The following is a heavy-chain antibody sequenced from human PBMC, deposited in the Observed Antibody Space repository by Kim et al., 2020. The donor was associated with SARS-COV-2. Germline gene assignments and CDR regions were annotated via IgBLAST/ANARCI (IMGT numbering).Heavy chain of an antibody. V-gene: IGHV1-69*13. Sequence: SLKVSCKASGGTFSSYAISWVRQAPGQGLEWMGGIIPIFGTANYAQKFQGRVTITADESTSTAYMELSSLRSEDTAVYYCASWMATGGRADYWGQGTLVTVSS. CDR2: IIPIFGTA. CDR1: GGTFSSYA. D-gene: IGHD5-12*01. CDR3: ASWMATGGRADY. J-gene: IGHJ4*02.